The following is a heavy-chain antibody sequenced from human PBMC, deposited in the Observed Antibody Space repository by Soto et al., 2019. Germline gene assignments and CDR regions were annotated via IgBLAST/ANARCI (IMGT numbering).Heavy chain of an antibody. CDR3: ARAGRGYGAYHYFHY. Sequence: GGSLRLSCAASGFPFSSYGMHWVRQAPGKGLEWVAVILYDGSNKYYADSVKGRFTISWDTSKNTLYVQMNSLRAEDTAVYYCARAGRGYGAYHYFHYRGQGTLGTVSS. J-gene: IGHJ4*02. CDR1: GFPFSSYG. D-gene: IGHD1-26*01. CDR2: ILYDGSNK. V-gene: IGHV3-30*03.